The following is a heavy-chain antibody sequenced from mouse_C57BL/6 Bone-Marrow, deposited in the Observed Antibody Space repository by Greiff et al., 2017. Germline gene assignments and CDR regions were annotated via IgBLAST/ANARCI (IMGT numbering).Heavy chain of an antibody. J-gene: IGHJ4*01. Sequence: VQLQQPGAELVKPGASVKLSCKASGYTFTSYWMHWVKQRPGQGLEWIGMIHPNSGSTNYNEKFKSKSTLTVDKSSSTAYMQLSSLTSEDSAVYYCARWRCAYSSYAMDYWGQGTSVTVSS. D-gene: IGHD2-12*01. V-gene: IGHV1-64*01. CDR3: ARWRCAYSSYAMDY. CDR1: GYTFTSYW. CDR2: IHPNSGST.